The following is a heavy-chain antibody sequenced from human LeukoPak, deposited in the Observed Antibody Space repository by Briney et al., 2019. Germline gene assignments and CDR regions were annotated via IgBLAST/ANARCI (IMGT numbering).Heavy chain of an antibody. CDR3: ASHDYGGNLGAFDI. D-gene: IGHD4-23*01. CDR1: GGSISSYY. J-gene: IGHJ3*02. Sequence: SETLSLTCTVPGGSISSYYWSWIRQPPGKGLEYIGYIYYSGSTNYNPSLKSRVTISVDTSKNQFSLKLSSVTAADTAVYYCASHDYGGNLGAFDIWGQGTMVTVSS. V-gene: IGHV4-59*08. CDR2: IYYSGST.